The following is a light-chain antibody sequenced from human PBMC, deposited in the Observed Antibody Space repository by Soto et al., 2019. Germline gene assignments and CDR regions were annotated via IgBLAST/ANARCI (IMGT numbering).Light chain of an antibody. CDR3: CSYTSDLTPYV. J-gene: IGLJ1*01. V-gene: IGLV2-14*03. Sequence: QSVLTQPASVSGSPGQSITISCTGTSSDIGGHDDVSWYQQHPGKVPKLLLYGVTDRPSGVSDRFSGSKSGNVASLTISGLQAEDEADYYCCSYTSDLTPYVFGTGTKRTVL. CDR2: GVT. CDR1: SSDIGGHDD.